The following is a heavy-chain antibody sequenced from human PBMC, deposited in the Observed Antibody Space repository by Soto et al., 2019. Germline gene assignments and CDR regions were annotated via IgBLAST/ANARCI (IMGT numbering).Heavy chain of an antibody. V-gene: IGHV1-3*01. CDR1: GYAFTSYA. Sequence: ASVKVSCKASGYAFTSYAMHWVRQAPGQRLEWMGWINAGNGSTKYSQKFQGRVTITRDTSASTAYMELSSLRSEDTAVYYCARDVVEQLVAIGYYYYYMDVWGKGTTVTVSS. J-gene: IGHJ6*03. CDR3: ARDVVEQLVAIGYYYYYMDV. CDR2: INAGNGST. D-gene: IGHD6-6*01.